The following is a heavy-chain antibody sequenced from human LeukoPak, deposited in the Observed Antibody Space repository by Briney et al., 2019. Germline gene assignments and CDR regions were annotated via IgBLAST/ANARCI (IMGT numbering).Heavy chain of an antibody. D-gene: IGHD1-14*01. V-gene: IGHV3-48*03. Sequence: GGSLRLSCAASGFTFSSYEMNWVRQAPGKGPEWVSYISSSGSTIYYADSVKGRFTISRDNAKNSLYLQMNSLRAEDTAVYYCARVGPEPFDYWGQGTLVTVSS. CDR3: ARVGPEPFDY. CDR1: GFTFSSYE. J-gene: IGHJ4*02. CDR2: ISSSGSTI.